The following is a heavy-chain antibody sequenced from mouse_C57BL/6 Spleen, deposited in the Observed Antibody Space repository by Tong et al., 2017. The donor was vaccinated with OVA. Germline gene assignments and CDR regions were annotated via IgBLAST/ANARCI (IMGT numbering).Heavy chain of an antibody. CDR3: ARRGFTTVADWYFDV. CDR1: GYTFTDYY. J-gene: IGHJ1*03. V-gene: IGHV1-19*01. Sequence: EVQLQESGPVLVKPGASVKMSCKASGYTFTDYYMNWVKQSHGKSLEWIGVINPYNGGTSYNQKFKGKATLTVDKSCSTAYMELNSLTYEDSAVYFCARRGFTTVADWYFDVWGTGTTVTVSS. D-gene: IGHD1-1*01. CDR2: INPYNGGT.